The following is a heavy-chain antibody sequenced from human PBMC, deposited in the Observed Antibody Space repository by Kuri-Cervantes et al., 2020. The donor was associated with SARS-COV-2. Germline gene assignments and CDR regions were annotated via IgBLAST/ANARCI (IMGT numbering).Heavy chain of an antibody. D-gene: IGHD3-10*01. V-gene: IGHV3-23*01. CDR2: IRGSGAST. CDR1: GIALSRYV. Sequence: GGSLRLSCAASGIALSRYVMAWVRQAPGKGLECVSVIRGSGASTYYADSVKGRFTISRDNNRNTVYLQMKSLRGEDTAIYYCAKVLVPGSFLFCFDSWGQGTLVTVSS. J-gene: IGHJ4*02. CDR3: AKVLVPGSFLFCFDS.